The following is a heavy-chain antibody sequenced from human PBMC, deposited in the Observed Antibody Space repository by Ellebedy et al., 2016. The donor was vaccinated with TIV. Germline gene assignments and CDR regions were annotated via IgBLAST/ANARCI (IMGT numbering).Heavy chain of an antibody. D-gene: IGHD3-10*01. J-gene: IGHJ5*02. Sequence: AASVKVSCKASGYTFTSYAMHWVRQAPGQRLEWMGWINPGNGNTKYSQKFQGRVTITRDTSASTAYMELSSLRSEDTAVYYCARVYGAFNWFDPWGQGTLVTVSS. CDR1: GYTFTSYA. V-gene: IGHV1-3*01. CDR2: INPGNGNT. CDR3: ARVYGAFNWFDP.